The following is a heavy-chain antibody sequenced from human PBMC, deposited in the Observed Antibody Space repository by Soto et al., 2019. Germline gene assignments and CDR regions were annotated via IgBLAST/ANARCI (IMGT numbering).Heavy chain of an antibody. V-gene: IGHV3-23*01. CDR1: GFTFNNYV. J-gene: IGHJ4*02. CDR3: VRVNFRGTQLWLEAFDY. Sequence: EVQLLESGGGLVQPGGSLRLSCAASGFTFNNYVMAWVRQAPGKGLEWVSGISGSDGSTVYADSMKGRFSISRDNSKNTLYLHVHSLRAGDTAVYYCVRVNFRGTQLWLEAFDYWGRGTLVSVSS. CDR2: ISGSDGST. D-gene: IGHD3-10*01.